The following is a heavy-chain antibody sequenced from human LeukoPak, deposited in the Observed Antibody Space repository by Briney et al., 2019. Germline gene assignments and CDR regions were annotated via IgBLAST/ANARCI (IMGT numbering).Heavy chain of an antibody. Sequence: SDTLSLTCTVFGGSISSTAYYWAWIRQPPGKGLEWIGSIYSSGSTYYNPSLESRVTISRDTSNNRFSLKMRSATAADTAVYYCARGDDRLYNWLDPWGLGTLVTVSS. CDR3: ARGDDRLYNWLDP. CDR2: IYSSGST. J-gene: IGHJ5*02. D-gene: IGHD3-22*01. CDR1: GGSISSTAYY. V-gene: IGHV4-39*07.